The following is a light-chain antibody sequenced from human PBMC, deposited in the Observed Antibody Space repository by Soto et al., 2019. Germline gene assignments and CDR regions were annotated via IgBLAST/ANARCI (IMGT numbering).Light chain of an antibody. V-gene: IGKV3-11*01. CDR2: DAS. CDR3: QQGNNWPLT. Sequence: ENVLTQSPATLSLSPGERATLSCRASQSVSSYLAWYQQKPGQGPRLLIYDASNRATGIPARFSGSGSGTDFTLTISSLEPEDFAVYYCQQGNNWPLTFGGGTKVESK. J-gene: IGKJ4*01. CDR1: QSVSSY.